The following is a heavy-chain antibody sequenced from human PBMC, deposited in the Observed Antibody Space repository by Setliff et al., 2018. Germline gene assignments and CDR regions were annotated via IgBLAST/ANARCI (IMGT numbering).Heavy chain of an antibody. CDR3: ARDPIGPFLSYMDD. Sequence: SCKTSGYALTDSVVSWVRQAPGKGLEWVAVISYDKRNEYYADSVKGRFTISRDNSRNTLYLQMNSLRGEDTAVYFCARDPIGPFLSYMDDWGKGTTVTVSS. CDR1: GYALTDSV. D-gene: IGHD3-16*01. V-gene: IGHV3-30*04. J-gene: IGHJ6*03. CDR2: ISYDKRNE.